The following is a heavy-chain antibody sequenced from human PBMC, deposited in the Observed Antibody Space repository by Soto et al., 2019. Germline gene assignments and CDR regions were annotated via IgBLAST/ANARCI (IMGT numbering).Heavy chain of an antibody. D-gene: IGHD5-12*01. J-gene: IGHJ4*02. CDR3: AREGSYSAYNFAHGIQLWSFDF. CDR2: IFSSGST. CDR1: GFTLSSYT. Sequence: PGGSLRLSCAASGFTLSSYTMSWVRQAPGKGLEWIGRIFSSGSTSFNPSLESRVAMSVDTSKNHFSLNLSSVTAADMAVYYCAREGSYSAYNFAHGIQLWSFDFWGQGALVTVSS. V-gene: IGHV4-4*07.